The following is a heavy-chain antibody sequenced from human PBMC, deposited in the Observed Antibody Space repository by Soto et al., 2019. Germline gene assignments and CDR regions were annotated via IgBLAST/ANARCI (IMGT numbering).Heavy chain of an antibody. J-gene: IGHJ2*01. Sequence: EVQLLESGGDFVQPGGSLRLSCAASGFTFSSYAMSWVRQAPGKGLEWVSVVSGSAGSTYYADSVKGRFTISRDNSKNTLYLQMNSLRAEDTAVYYCAKDASSGITSFDSWGRGTVVTVSS. V-gene: IGHV3-23*01. D-gene: IGHD3-3*01. CDR3: AKDASSGITSFDS. CDR1: GFTFSSYA. CDR2: VSGSAGST.